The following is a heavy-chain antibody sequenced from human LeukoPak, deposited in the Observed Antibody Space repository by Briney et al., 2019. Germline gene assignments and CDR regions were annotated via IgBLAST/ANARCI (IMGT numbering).Heavy chain of an antibody. Sequence: PSETLSLTCTVSGGSISSYYWSWIRQPPGKGLEWIGYIYYSGSTNYNPSLKSRVTISVDTSKNQFSLKLSSVTAADTAVYYCARGREGYGDSPYFDLWGRGTLVTVSS. D-gene: IGHD4-17*01. CDR2: IYYSGST. CDR3: ARGREGYGDSPYFDL. V-gene: IGHV4-59*01. J-gene: IGHJ2*01. CDR1: GGSISSYY.